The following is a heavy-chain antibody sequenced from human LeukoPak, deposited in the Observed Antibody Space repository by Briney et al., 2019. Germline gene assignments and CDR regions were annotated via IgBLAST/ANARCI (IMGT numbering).Heavy chain of an antibody. D-gene: IGHD1-26*01. Sequence: SETLSLTCTVSGGSISSYYWSWIRQPPGKGLEWIGYIYYSGSTNYSPSLKSRVTISVDTSKNQFSLKLSSVTAADTAVYYCANLPRYSGSYGSWGQGTLVTVSP. CDR2: IYYSGST. CDR3: ANLPRYSGSYGS. V-gene: IGHV4-59*08. J-gene: IGHJ5*02. CDR1: GGSISSYY.